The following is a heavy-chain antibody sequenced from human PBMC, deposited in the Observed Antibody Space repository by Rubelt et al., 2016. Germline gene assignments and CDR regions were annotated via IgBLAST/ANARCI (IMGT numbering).Heavy chain of an antibody. CDR3: ASADYDFWSGSDRNWFDP. D-gene: IGHD3-3*01. CDR2: LYHSGST. J-gene: IGHJ5*02. CDR1: GYSISSGYY. V-gene: IGHV4-38-2*02. Sequence: QVQLQESGPGLVKSSETLSLTCTVSGYSISSGYYWGWIRQPPGKGLEWIGSLYHSGSTYYNPSLKSRVTRSVDTSKNQFSLKLSSVTAADTAVYYCASADYDFWSGSDRNWFDPWGQGTLVTVSS.